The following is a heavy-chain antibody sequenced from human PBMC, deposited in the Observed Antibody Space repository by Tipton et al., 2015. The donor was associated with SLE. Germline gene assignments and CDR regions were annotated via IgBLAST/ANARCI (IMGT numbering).Heavy chain of an antibody. CDR2: IKQDGSEK. Sequence: SLRLSCAASGFTFSTYWMSWVRQAPGKGLEWVANIKQDGSEKYYVDSVKGRFTISRDNAKNSLYLQMNSLRAEDTALYYCARVRPGGSSFDAFDIWGQGTMVTVSS. CDR3: ARVRPGGSSFDAFDI. V-gene: IGHV3-7*03. D-gene: IGHD6-6*01. CDR1: GFTFSTYW. J-gene: IGHJ3*02.